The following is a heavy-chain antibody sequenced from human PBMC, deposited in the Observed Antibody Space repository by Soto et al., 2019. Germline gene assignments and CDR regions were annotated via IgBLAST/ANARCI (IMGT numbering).Heavy chain of an antibody. Sequence: EVQLVESGGGLVQPGRSLRLSCAASGFTFDDYDMHWVRQAPGKGLEWVSGISWNSGSIGYADSVKGRFTISRDNAKNSVYLHMNSLSADDTALYYCAKDMAAAAGPHLDYWGHGTLVSVCS. D-gene: IGHD6-13*01. V-gene: IGHV3-9*01. J-gene: IGHJ4*01. CDR2: ISWNSGSI. CDR1: GFTFDDYD. CDR3: AKDMAAAAGPHLDY.